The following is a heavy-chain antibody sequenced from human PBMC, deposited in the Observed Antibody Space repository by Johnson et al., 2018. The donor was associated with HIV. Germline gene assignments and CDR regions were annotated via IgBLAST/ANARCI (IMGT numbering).Heavy chain of an antibody. J-gene: IGHJ3*02. CDR1: GFTFSSYG. CDR2: ISYDGSNK. CDR3: ASFITTGAFDI. D-gene: IGHD3-3*01. Sequence: VQLLESGGGVVQPGRSLRLSCAASGFTFSSYGVHWVRQAPGKGLEWVAVISYDGSNKYYADSVKGRFTISRDNAKNSLYLQINSLRAEDTAVYYCASFITTGAFDIWGQGTMVTVSS. V-gene: IGHV3-30*19.